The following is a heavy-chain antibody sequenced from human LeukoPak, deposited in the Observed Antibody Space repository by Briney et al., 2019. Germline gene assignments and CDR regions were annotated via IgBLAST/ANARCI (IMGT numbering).Heavy chain of an antibody. CDR2: INLNSGGT. Sequence: ASVKVSCKASGYTFTGFYIHWVRQAAGQGLEWMGWINLNSGGTDYAQRFQGRIIMTRDTSITTAYMELSSLTSDDTAIYYCASRPDTSSVTLFDYWGQGALVTVSS. CDR3: ASRPDTSSVTLFDY. D-gene: IGHD6-19*01. J-gene: IGHJ4*02. CDR1: GYTFTGFY. V-gene: IGHV1-2*02.